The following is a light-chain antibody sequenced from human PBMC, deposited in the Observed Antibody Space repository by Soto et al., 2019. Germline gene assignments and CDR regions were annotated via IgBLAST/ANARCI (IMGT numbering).Light chain of an antibody. V-gene: IGKV3-20*01. CDR1: QSVSSSY. J-gene: IGKJ3*01. CDR2: GAS. Sequence: EIVLTQSPGTLSLSPGERATLSCRASQSVSSSYLAWYQQKPGQAPRLLIYGASSRATGIPDRFSGSGSGTDFALTISRLEPEDFAVYYCQQYGSSPRFTLRPGTKVDIK. CDR3: QQYGSSPRFT.